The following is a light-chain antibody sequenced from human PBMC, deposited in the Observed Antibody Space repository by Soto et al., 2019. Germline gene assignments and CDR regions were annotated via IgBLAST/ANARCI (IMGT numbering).Light chain of an antibody. CDR1: VLAKKY. CDR2: KDS. J-gene: IGLJ2*01. V-gene: IGLV3-27*01. Sequence: SYELTQPSSVSVSPGQTARITCSGDVLAKKYARWFQQKPGQAPVLVIYKDSERPSGIPERFSGSSSGTTVTLTISGAQVEDEADYYCYSAADNKGVFGGGTKLPS. CDR3: YSAADNKGV.